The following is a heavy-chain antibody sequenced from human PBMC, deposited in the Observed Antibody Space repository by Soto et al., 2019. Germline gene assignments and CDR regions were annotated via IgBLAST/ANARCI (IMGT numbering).Heavy chain of an antibody. J-gene: IGHJ6*02. CDR1: GFTFSSYG. D-gene: IGHD5-12*01. V-gene: IGHV3-33*01. CDR3: ARDQGATMPYGMDV. Sequence: QVQLVESGGGVVQPGRSLRLSCAASGFTFSSYGMHWVRQAPGKGLEWVAVIWYDGSNKYYADSVTGRFTISRDNSKNTLYLQMNSLRAEDTALYYWARDQGATMPYGMDVWGQGTTVTVSS. CDR2: IWYDGSNK.